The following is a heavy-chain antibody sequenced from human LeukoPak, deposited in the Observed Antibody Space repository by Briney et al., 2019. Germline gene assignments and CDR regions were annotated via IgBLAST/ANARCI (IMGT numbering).Heavy chain of an antibody. Sequence: PGRSLRHSCAASGFTFSSYAMHWVRQAPGKGLEGLAVISYDGSNKYYADSVKGRFTISRDNSKTTLYLQMNSLRAEDTAVSYCARWSSDYVWGSYRHTSFDAFDIWGQGTMVTASS. D-gene: IGHD3-16*02. V-gene: IGHV3-30*04. CDR3: ARWSSDYVWGSYRHTSFDAFDI. CDR1: GFTFSSYA. J-gene: IGHJ3*02. CDR2: ISYDGSNK.